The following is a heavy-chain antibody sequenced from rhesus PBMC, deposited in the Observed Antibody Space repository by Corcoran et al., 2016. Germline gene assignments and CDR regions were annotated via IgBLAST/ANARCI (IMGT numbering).Heavy chain of an antibody. D-gene: IGHD2-8*01. CDR1: GFTFVDYG. CDR2: ISWNSNTI. J-gene: IGHJ1*01. CDR3: TRDENCSGGVCYGSGYFEF. Sequence: EVQLVESGGALAQPGGSLRLSFEASGFTFVDYGINWFRQAPGKGLELVSRISWNSNTIYYVDSVKCRFTVSRDNAKNSLFLQMDRLRAEDTAVYYCTRDENCSGGVCYGSGYFEFWG. V-gene: IGHV3-134*01.